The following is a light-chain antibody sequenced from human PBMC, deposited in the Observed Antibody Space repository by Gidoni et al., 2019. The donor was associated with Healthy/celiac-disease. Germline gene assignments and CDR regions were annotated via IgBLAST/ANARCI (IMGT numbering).Light chain of an antibody. CDR1: QSVLYSSNNKNY. CDR2: WAS. Sequence: DIVMTQSPDSLAVSLGERATINCKYSQSVLYSSNNKNYLAWYQQKPGQPPKLLIYWASTRESGVPDRFSGSGSGTDFTLTISSLQAEDVAVYYCQQYYSTPSFXXXTKLEIK. J-gene: IGKJ2*01. CDR3: QQYYSTPS. V-gene: IGKV4-1*01.